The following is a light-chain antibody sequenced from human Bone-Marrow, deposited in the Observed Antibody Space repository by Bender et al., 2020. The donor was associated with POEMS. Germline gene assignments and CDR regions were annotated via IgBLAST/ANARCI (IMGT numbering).Light chain of an antibody. CDR1: DLGDKY. CDR2: QDT. J-gene: IGLJ2*01. V-gene: IGLV3-1*01. Sequence: SYEVTQPPSVSVSPGQTASITCSGDDLGDKYVAWYQQKPGQSPVLVIYQDTKRPSGIPERFSGSNSGNTATLTISGTQAMDERDYYGQAWVTSSVIFGGGTKLTLL. CDR3: QAWVTSSVI.